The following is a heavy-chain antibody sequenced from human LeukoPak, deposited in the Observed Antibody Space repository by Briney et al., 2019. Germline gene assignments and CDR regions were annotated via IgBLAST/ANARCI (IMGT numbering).Heavy chain of an antibody. CDR2: VNWGSDSI. CDR1: GLKLDDYA. J-gene: IGHJ4*02. V-gene: IGHV3-9*01. Sequence: GGSLRLSCTASGLKLDDYAMHWVRQAPGKGLGGVASVNWGSDSIGYADAVKDRFTISRANAKNSHYLQMNSLGPEDTALYYCGKARGGRYTPIQYWGQGTLVIVSS. CDR3: GKARGGRYTPIQY. D-gene: IGHD1-26*01.